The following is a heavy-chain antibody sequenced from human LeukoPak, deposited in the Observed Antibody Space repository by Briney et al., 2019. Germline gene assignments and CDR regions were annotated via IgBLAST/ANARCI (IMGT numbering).Heavy chain of an antibody. J-gene: IGHJ4*02. CDR1: GFTFSSYG. CDR3: ASVGWELHIDY. Sequence: PGGSLRLSCAASGFTFSSYGMHWVRQAPGKGLEWVAVIWYDGSNKYYADSVKGRFTISRDNSKNTLYLQMNSLRAEDTAVYYCASVGWELHIDYWGQGTLVTVSS. D-gene: IGHD1-26*01. V-gene: IGHV3-33*01. CDR2: IWYDGSNK.